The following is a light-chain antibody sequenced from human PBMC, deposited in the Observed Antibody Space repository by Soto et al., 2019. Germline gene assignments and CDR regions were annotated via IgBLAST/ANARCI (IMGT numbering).Light chain of an antibody. CDR2: DNS. J-gene: IGLJ1*01. V-gene: IGLV1-40*01. Sequence: QSVLTRPPSVSGAPGQRVTISCPGSSSNIGAGYDVHWYQQLPGTAPKLLIYDNSNRPSGVPDRFSGSKSGTSASLAITGLQAEDEADYYCSSYTSSSTYVFGTGTKVTVL. CDR3: SSYTSSSTYV. CDR1: SSNIGAGYD.